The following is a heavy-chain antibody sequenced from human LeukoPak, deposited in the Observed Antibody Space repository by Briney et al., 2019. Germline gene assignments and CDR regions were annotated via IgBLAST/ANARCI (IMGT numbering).Heavy chain of an antibody. J-gene: IGHJ5*02. CDR1: GYSFTSYW. D-gene: IGHD1-26*01. Sequence: GESLKISCKGSGYSFTSYWIGWVRQMPGKGLEWMGIIYPGDSDTRYGPSFQGQVTISADKSISTAYLQWSSLKASDTAMYYCARTPVYSGSYFPWFDPWGQGTLVTVSS. V-gene: IGHV5-51*01. CDR3: ARTPVYSGSYFPWFDP. CDR2: IYPGDSDT.